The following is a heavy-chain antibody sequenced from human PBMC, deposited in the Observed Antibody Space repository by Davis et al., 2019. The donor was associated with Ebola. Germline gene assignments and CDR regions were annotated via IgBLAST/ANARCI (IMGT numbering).Heavy chain of an antibody. Sequence: GESLKISCAASGFTFTRHWMSWVRQAPGKGLEWVSHITHTTNTIYYADSVKGRFTISRDNAKNSLYLQMNSLRAEDTAVYYCATGGDAFDIWGQGTMVTVSS. CDR1: GFTFTRHW. CDR3: ATGGDAFDI. D-gene: IGHD1-14*01. CDR2: ITHTTNTI. V-gene: IGHV3-48*01. J-gene: IGHJ3*02.